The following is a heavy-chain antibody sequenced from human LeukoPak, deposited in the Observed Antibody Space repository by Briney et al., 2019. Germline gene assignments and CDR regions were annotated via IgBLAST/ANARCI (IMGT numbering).Heavy chain of an antibody. V-gene: IGHV3-48*01. J-gene: IGHJ4*02. Sequence: GGSLRLSCAASGFTFSSYSMNWVRQAPGKGLEWVSYISGSLSTVYHADSVKGRFTISRDNAKNSLYLQMNSLRAEDTAVYYCAREIGGTTGFDYWGQGTLVTVSS. D-gene: IGHD3-16*01. CDR2: ISGSLSTV. CDR3: AREIGGTTGFDY. CDR1: GFTFSSYS.